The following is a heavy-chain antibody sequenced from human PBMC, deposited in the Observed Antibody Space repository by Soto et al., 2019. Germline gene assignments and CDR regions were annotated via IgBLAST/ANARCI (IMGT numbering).Heavy chain of an antibody. CDR1: GFIFSNYY. D-gene: IGHD6-19*01. V-gene: IGHV3-11*01. Sequence: PGGSLRLSCTASGFIFSNYYMICIRQAPGKGLEWVSSISSRDLSIYYADSVKGRFTIFRDNAKNSLFLHMSDLRTGDTAVYYCARVSATGWHVNGRDYFDHWGLGTLVTVSS. J-gene: IGHJ4*02. CDR3: ARVSATGWHVNGRDYFDH. CDR2: ISSRDLSI.